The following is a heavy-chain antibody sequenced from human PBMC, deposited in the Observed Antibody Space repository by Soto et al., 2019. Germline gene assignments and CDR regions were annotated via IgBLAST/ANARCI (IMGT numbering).Heavy chain of an antibody. CDR3: AKEPGIAVAGNFRWGTIVY. CDR1: GFTFSSYA. J-gene: IGHJ4*02. V-gene: IGHV3-23*01. Sequence: PGGSLRLSCAASGFTFSSYAMSWVRQAPGKGLEWVSAISGSGGSTYYADSVKGRFTISRDNSKNTLYLQMNSLRAEDTAVYYCAKEPGIAVAGNFRWGTIVYWGQGTLVTVSS. CDR2: ISGSGGST. D-gene: IGHD6-19*01.